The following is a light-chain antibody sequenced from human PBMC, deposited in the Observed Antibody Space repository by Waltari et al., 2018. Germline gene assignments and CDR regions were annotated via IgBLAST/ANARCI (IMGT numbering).Light chain of an antibody. CDR2: AAS. CDR3: QQYGSSTPGYT. V-gene: IGKV3-20*01. J-gene: IGKJ2*01. Sequence: PGERATLSCRATQSVSSDYLAWYQQKHGQAPRLLIYAASTRATGIPDRFSGSGSGTDFTLTISRLEPEDFAVYHCQQYGSSTPGYTFGQGTKLEIK. CDR1: QSVSSDY.